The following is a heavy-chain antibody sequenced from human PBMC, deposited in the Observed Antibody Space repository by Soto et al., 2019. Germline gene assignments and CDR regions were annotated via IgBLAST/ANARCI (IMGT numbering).Heavy chain of an antibody. CDR2: ISAYNGNT. Sequence: QVQLVQSGAEVKKPGASVKVSCKASGYTFTSYGISWVRQAPGQGLAWMGWISAYNGNTNYAQKLQGRVTMTTDTSTSTAYMELRSLRSDDTAVYYCARVFEYYDSSGYSAFFDYWGQGTLVTVSS. CDR1: GYTFTSYG. V-gene: IGHV1-18*01. D-gene: IGHD3-22*01. CDR3: ARVFEYYDSSGYSAFFDY. J-gene: IGHJ4*02.